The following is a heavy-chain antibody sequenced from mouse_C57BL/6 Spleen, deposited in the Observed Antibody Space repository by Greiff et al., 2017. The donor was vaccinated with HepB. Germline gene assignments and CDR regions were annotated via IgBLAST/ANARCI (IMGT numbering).Heavy chain of an antibody. CDR1: GYTFPSYW. D-gene: IGHD1-1*01. CDR2: IDPNSGGT. CDR3: ARGRITRDYYAMDY. J-gene: IGHJ4*01. Sequence: QVQLQQPGAELVKPGASVKLSCKASGYTFPSYWMHWVKQRPGRGLEWIGRIDPNSGGTKYNEKFKSKATLTVDKPSSTAYMQLSSLTSEDSAVYYCARGRITRDYYAMDYWGQGTSVTVSS. V-gene: IGHV1-72*01.